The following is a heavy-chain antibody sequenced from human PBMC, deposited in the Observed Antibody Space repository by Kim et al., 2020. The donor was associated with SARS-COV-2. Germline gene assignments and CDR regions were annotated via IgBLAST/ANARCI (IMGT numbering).Heavy chain of an antibody. J-gene: IGHJ4*02. Sequence: KGRFTISRDNAKNSLYLQMNSLRAEDTAVYYCAREGPWDDILTGYYFFDYWGQGTLVTVSS. D-gene: IGHD3-9*01. V-gene: IGHV3-7*04. CDR3: AREGPWDDILTGYYFFDY.